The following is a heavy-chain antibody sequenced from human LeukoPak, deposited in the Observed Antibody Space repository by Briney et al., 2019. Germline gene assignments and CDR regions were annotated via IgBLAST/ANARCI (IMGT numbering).Heavy chain of an antibody. CDR1: GGSISRYY. Sequence: SEALSLTCTVSGGSISRYYWSWIRQPPGKGLEWIGYIYYSGSTNYNPSLKSRVTISVDTSKNQFSLKLSSVTAADTAVYYCARRYNWNYGWFDPWGQGTLVTVSS. CDR3: ARRYNWNYGWFDP. D-gene: IGHD1-7*01. CDR2: IYYSGST. J-gene: IGHJ5*02. V-gene: IGHV4-59*01.